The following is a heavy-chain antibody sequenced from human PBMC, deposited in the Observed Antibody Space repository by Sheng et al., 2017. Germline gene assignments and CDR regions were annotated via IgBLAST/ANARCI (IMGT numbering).Heavy chain of an antibody. CDR1: GFTFSDYY. CDR2: ISSSSSYT. CDR3: ARGYGDHPWVWYFDY. Sequence: PGGSLRLSCAASGFTFSDYYMSWIRQAPGKGLEWVSYISSSSSYTNYADSVKGRFTISRDNAKNSLYLQMNSLRAEDTAVYYCARGYGDHPWVWYFDYWAREPWSPSPQ. V-gene: IGHV3-11*05. D-gene: IGHD4-17*01. J-gene: IGHJ4*02.